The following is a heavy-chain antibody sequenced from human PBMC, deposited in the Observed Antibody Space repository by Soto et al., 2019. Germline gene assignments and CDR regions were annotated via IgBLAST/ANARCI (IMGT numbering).Heavy chain of an antibody. CDR2: TYYRSKWSH. V-gene: IGHV6-1*01. J-gene: IGHJ4*02. CDR1: GDSVSYNTDS. CDR3: ARDSPGYGDYVLFDY. D-gene: IGHD4-17*01. Sequence: SQTLSLTCVISGDSVSYNTDSWNWIRQSPSGGLEWLGRTYYRSKWSHDYAVSVESRITINPDTSKNQFSLQLDSVTPADTAVYYCARDSPGYGDYVLFDYWGQGTRVTVSS.